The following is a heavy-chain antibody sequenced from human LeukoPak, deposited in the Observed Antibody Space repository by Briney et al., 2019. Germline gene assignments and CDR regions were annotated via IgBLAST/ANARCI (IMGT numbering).Heavy chain of an antibody. CDR1: GGTFSSYA. D-gene: IGHD4-17*01. CDR2: IIPIFGTA. V-gene: IGHV1-69*01. J-gene: IGHJ6*03. CDR3: ARETTVTTGYYYYMDV. Sequence: ASVKVSCKASGGTFSSYAIIWVRQAPGQGLEWMGGIIPIFGTANYAQKFQGRVTITADESTSTAYMELSSLRSEDTAVYYCARETTVTTGYYYYMDVWGKGTTVTVSS.